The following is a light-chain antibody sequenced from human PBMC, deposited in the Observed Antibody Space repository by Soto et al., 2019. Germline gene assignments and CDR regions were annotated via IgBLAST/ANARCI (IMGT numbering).Light chain of an antibody. CDR1: SGHSSYA. CDR2: LNSDGSH. Sequence: QSVLTQSPSASASLGASVKLTCTLSSGHSSYAIAWHQQQPEKGPRYLMKLNSDGSHSKGDGIPDRFSGSSSGAERYLTISSIQAEDEADYYCQTWGSGIHVLFGGGTKLTVL. J-gene: IGLJ2*01. V-gene: IGLV4-69*01. CDR3: QTWGSGIHVL.